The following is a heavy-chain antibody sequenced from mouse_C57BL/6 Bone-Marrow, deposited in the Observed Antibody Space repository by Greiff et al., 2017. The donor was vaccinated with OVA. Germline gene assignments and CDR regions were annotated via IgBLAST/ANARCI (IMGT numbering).Heavy chain of an antibody. Sequence: FQLQQPGAELVKPGASVKMSCKASGYTFTSYWITWVKQRPGQGLEWIGDIYPGSGSTNYNEKFKSKATLTVDTSSSTAYMQLSSLTSEDSAVYYCAREGGGSYAMDYWGQGTSVTVSS. V-gene: IGHV1-55*01. CDR2: IYPGSGST. CDR3: AREGGGSYAMDY. J-gene: IGHJ4*01. CDR1: GYTFTSYW.